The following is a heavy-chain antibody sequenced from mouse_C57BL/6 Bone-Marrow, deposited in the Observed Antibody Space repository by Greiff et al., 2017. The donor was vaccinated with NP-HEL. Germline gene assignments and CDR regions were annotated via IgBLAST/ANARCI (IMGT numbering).Heavy chain of an antibody. Sequence: VQVVESGAELVRPGTSVKVSCKASGYAFTNYLIEWVKQRPGQGLEWIGVINPGSGGTHYNEKFKGKATLTADQSYSTAYMQLSSLTSEDSAVYFCARRPDYYGSSYWYFDVWGTGTTVTVSS. CDR3: ARRPDYYGSSYWYFDV. CDR2: INPGSGGT. J-gene: IGHJ1*03. V-gene: IGHV1-54*01. D-gene: IGHD1-1*01. CDR1: GYAFTNYL.